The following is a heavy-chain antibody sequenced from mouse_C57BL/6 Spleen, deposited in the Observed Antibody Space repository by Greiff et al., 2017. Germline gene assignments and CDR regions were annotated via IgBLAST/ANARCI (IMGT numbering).Heavy chain of an antibody. D-gene: IGHD1-1*01. J-gene: IGHJ1*03. CDR1: GFTFSDYG. Sequence: EVKLMESGGGLVKPGGSLKLSCAASGFTFSDYGMHWVRQAPEKGLAWVAYISSGSSTNYYADTVKGRFTISRDNAKNTLFLRMTSLRSEDTAMYYCARVSTVGYFDVWGTGTTVTVSS. CDR3: ARVSTVGYFDV. V-gene: IGHV5-17*01. CDR2: ISSGSSTN.